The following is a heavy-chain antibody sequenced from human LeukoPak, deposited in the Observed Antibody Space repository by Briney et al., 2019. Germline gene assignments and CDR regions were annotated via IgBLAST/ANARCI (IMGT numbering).Heavy chain of an antibody. CDR2: IDSSGST. J-gene: IGHJ4*02. V-gene: IGHV4-39*01. Sequence: SETLSLTCTVSGGSISSSSYYWRWIRQPPGKGLEWIASIDSSGSTYYNPSLKSRITMFVDKSKNQFSLRLSSVTAADTAVYYCARSPVAGFDYWGQGALVTVSS. CDR3: ARSPVAGFDY. D-gene: IGHD6-19*01. CDR1: GGSISSSSYY.